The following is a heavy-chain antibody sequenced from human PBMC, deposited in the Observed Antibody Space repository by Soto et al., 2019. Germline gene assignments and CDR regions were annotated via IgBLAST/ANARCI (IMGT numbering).Heavy chain of an antibody. Sequence: SETLSLTCAVYGGSFSGYYWSWIRQPPGKGLEWIGEINHSGSTNYNPSLKSRVTISVDTSKNQFSLKLSSVTAADTAVYYCARGWFGGTNNDYWGQGTLVTVSS. J-gene: IGHJ4*02. CDR2: INHSGST. D-gene: IGHD3-10*01. CDR1: GGSFSGYY. CDR3: ARGWFGGTNNDY. V-gene: IGHV4-34*01.